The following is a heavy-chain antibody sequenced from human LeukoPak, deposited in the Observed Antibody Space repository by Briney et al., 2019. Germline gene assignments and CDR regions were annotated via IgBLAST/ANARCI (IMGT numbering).Heavy chain of an antibody. V-gene: IGHV3-74*01. Sequence: GGSLRLSCAASGFTFSNHWMHWVRQAPGKGLMWVSRINRGGSRTDYADSVKGRFTISRDNSKNTLYLQMNSLRAEDTAVYYCGYPPRNFDYWGQGTLVTVSS. CDR3: GYPPRNFDY. D-gene: IGHD1-14*01. J-gene: IGHJ4*02. CDR1: GFTFSNHW. CDR2: INRGGSRT.